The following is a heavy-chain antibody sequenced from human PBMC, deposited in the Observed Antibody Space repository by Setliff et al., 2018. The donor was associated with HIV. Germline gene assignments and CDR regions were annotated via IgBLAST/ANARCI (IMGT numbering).Heavy chain of an antibody. D-gene: IGHD6-13*01. J-gene: IGHJ4*02. Sequence: SETLSLTCIVSGGSISGHYWSWIRQPPGKGLEWIGSIYYSGSTNYNPSLKSRVTISVDTSKNQFSLKLNSVTAADTAVYFCARSGLAAASDYWGQGRLVTVSS. V-gene: IGHV4-59*11. CDR1: GGSISGHY. CDR2: IYYSGST. CDR3: ARSGLAAASDY.